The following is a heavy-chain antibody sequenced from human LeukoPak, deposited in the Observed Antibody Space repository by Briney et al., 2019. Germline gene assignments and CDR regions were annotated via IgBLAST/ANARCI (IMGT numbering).Heavy chain of an antibody. Sequence: GASVKVSCMASGYTFTGYSMHWVRQAPGQGLEWMGRINPNSGGTNYAQKFQGRVTMTRDTSISTAYMELSSLRSDDTAVYYCARDRLAAGGSGAWGQGTLVTVS. CDR3: ARDRLAAGGSGA. D-gene: IGHD6-13*01. J-gene: IGHJ5*02. V-gene: IGHV1-2*06. CDR1: GYTFTGYS. CDR2: INPNSGGT.